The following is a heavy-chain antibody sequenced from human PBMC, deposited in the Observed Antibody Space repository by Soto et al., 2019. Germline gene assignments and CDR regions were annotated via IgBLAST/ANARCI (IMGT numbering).Heavy chain of an antibody. D-gene: IGHD2-8*01. V-gene: IGHV1-24*01. CDR2: FDPEDGET. J-gene: IGHJ3*02. CDR1: GYTLTELS. Sequence: GASVKVSCKVSGYTLTELSMHWVRQAPGKGLEWMGGFDPEDGETIYAQKFQGRVTMTEDTSTDTAYMELSSLRSEDTAVYYCATAKPYCTNGVCGNDAFDIWGQGTMVTVSS. CDR3: ATAKPYCTNGVCGNDAFDI.